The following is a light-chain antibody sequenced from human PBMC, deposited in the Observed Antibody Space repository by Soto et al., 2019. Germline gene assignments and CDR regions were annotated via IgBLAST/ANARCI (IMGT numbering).Light chain of an antibody. J-gene: IGKJ4*02. CDR3: QQYDIYPLR. Sequence: DIQITQSPATLSASAGDRVTLSCRASQSINIKLAWYQQKPGQAPKLLIYDASTRASGVPARFSGSGSGPEYTLTISSLQPDDFATYYCQQYDIYPLRFGEGTKVDIK. V-gene: IGKV1-5*01. CDR2: DAS. CDR1: QSINIK.